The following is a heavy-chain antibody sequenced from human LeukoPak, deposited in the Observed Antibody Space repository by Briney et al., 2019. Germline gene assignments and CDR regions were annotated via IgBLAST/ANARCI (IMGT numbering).Heavy chain of an antibody. J-gene: IGHJ3*02. V-gene: IGHV3-7*05. D-gene: IGHD1-1*01. CDR2: IDADGSEK. Sequence: GGSLRLSRAASEFTFSNYWMSWVRQAPGKGLEWVANIDADGSEKYYVDGVKGRFTISRDNAKNSLYLQVNSVRAGDTAMYYCARDPTGNDAFDIWGQGTMVTVSS. CDR1: EFTFSNYW. CDR3: ARDPTGNDAFDI.